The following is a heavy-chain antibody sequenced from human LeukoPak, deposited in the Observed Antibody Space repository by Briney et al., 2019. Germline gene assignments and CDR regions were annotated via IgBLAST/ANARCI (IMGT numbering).Heavy chain of an antibody. V-gene: IGHV3-64D*09. J-gene: IGHJ4*02. D-gene: IGHD3-22*01. CDR1: GFTFSSFA. CDR3: VKDQYYYDSIGPFDY. CDR2: IRSNGGST. Sequence: GSLRLSCSASGFTFSSFAMHWVRQAPGKGLEYVSGIRSNGGSTYSADSVKGRFTISVDNSKSTLYLQMSSLRAEDTAVYYCVKDQYYYDSIGPFDYWGQGTLVTVS.